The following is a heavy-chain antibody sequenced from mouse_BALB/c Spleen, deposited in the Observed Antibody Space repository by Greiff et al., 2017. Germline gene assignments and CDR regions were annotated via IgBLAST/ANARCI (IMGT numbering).Heavy chain of an antibody. Sequence: EVKLMESGGGLVQPGGSRKLSCAASGFTFSSFGMHWVRQAPEKGLEWVAYISIGSSTYYYADTVKGRDTISGDNPENTLFLQMTSLTSEDTAVYYCARGHSTMNVTWACWGQGTRVTVTA. D-gene: IGHD2-4*01. V-gene: IGHV5-17*02. J-gene: IGHJ3*01. CDR3: ARGHSTMNVTWAC. CDR2: ISIGSSTY. CDR1: GFTFSSFG.